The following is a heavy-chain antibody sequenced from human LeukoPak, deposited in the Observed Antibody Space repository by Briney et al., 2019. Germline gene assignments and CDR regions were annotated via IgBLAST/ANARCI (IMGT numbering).Heavy chain of an antibody. V-gene: IGHV3-7*03. D-gene: IGHD3-10*01. CDR3: ARMDYYTSGTYTYPNFDY. Sequence: GGSLRLSCAASGFTFSRYWMSWVRQAPGQGLEWVATIKQDGSETYYVDSVKGRFTISRDNAKNSLHLQMNSLRAEDAAVFYCARMDYYTSGTYTYPNFDYWGQGTLVTASS. CDR2: IKQDGSET. J-gene: IGHJ4*02. CDR1: GFTFSRYW.